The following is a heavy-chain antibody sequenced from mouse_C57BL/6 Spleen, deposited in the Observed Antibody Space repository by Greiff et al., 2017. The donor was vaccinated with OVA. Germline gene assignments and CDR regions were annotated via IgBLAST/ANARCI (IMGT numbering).Heavy chain of an antibody. V-gene: IGHV5-4*01. Sequence: EVKLQESGGGLVKPGGSLKLSCAASGFTFSSYAMSWVRQTPEKRLEWVATISDGGSYTSYPDNVKGRFTISRDNAKNNLYLQMSHLKSEDTAMYSCARDYYGSSLYYFDYWGQGTTLTVSS. CDR1: GFTFSSYA. J-gene: IGHJ2*01. CDR3: ARDYYGSSLYYFDY. CDR2: ISDGGSYT. D-gene: IGHD1-1*01.